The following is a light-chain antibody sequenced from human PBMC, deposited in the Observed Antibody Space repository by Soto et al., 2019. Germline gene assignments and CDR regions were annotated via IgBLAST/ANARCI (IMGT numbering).Light chain of an antibody. V-gene: IGLV2-14*01. Sequence: QSALTQPASVSGSPGQSITISCTGTSSDIGGYDYVSWYQHHPGKAPKFIIYGVTNRPSGVSHRCSGSKSANTASLTISGLQAEDEADYYCTSYTSSSTHVFGTGTKVTVL. CDR2: GVT. CDR1: SSDIGGYDY. J-gene: IGLJ1*01. CDR3: TSYTSSSTHV.